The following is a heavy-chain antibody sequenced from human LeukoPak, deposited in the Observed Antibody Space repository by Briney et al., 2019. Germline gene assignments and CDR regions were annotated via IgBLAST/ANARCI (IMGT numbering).Heavy chain of an antibody. CDR3: SRRSGDDGMDV. J-gene: IGHJ6*02. V-gene: IGHV3-73*01. D-gene: IGHD6-25*01. CDR1: GFTVSGSA. Sequence: PGGSLRLSCAASGFTVSGSAIHWVRQASGKGLEWLGRSTTKTYNYATAYAASVKGSFTTSRDDSGNTAYLQINSLKAEDTATYYCSRRSGDDGMDVWGQGTTVTVSS. CDR2: STTKTYNYAT.